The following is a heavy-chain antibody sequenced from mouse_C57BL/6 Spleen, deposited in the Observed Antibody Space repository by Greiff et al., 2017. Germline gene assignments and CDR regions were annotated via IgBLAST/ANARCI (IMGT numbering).Heavy chain of an antibody. CDR3: AFYGNYPYFDV. CDR1: GYSITSGYY. CDR2: ISYDGSN. V-gene: IGHV3-6*01. J-gene: IGHJ1*03. Sequence: EVQRVESGPGLVKPSQSLSLTCSVTGYSITSGYYWNWIRQFPGNKLEWMGYISYDGSNNYNPSLKNRISITRDTSKNQFFLKLNSVTTEDTATYYCAFYGNYPYFDVWGTGTTVTVSS. D-gene: IGHD2-1*01.